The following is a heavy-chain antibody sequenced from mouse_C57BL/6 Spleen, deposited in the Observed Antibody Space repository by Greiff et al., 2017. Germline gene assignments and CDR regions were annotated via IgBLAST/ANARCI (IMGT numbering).Heavy chain of an antibody. J-gene: IGHJ4*01. CDR1: GYAFSSSW. V-gene: IGHV1-82*01. CDR3: RRSSSYAMDD. Sequence: QVQLQQSGPELVKPGASVKISCKASGYAFSSSWMNWVQQRPGKGLEWIGRIYPGDGDTNYNGKFQGQATLTADKSSSTAYMRLSSLTSEDAAVYYCRRSSSYAMDDWGQGTSVTVSS. CDR2: IYPGDGDT. D-gene: IGHD1-1*01.